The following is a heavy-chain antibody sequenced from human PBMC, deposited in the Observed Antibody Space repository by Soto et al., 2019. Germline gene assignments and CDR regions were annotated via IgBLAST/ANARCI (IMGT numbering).Heavy chain of an antibody. V-gene: IGHV4-30-2*01. CDR1: GGSLSSSAYS. J-gene: IGHJ3*02. D-gene: IGHD3-22*01. CDR2: IYQSGST. CDR3: ARELLFYDSDGFSWDDAFDI. Sequence: HLQESGSGLVKPSQTLSLTCAVSGGSLSSSAYSWSWIRQPPGKGLEWIGFIYQSGSTYYNPSLKSRVTQSLDRPKSQFSPKLSPVTSPDTTVYYRARELLFYDSDGFSWDDAFDIWGQGTMVTAAS.